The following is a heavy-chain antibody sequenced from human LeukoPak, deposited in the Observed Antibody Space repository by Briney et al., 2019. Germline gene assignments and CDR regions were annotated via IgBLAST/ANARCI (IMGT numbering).Heavy chain of an antibody. CDR3: ARGSRRDYVWGSYRYTFDY. CDR2: ISYRGGPT. Sequence: PGGSLRLSCAASGFTFCSYAVSSVRQAPGKGVGWVSTISYRGGPTYYADSVKGRFTVSRDNSKNTLYLQMNSLRAEDTAVYYCARGSRRDYVWGSYRYTFDYWGQGTLVTVSS. CDR1: GFTFCSYA. J-gene: IGHJ4*02. V-gene: IGHV3-23*01. D-gene: IGHD3-16*02.